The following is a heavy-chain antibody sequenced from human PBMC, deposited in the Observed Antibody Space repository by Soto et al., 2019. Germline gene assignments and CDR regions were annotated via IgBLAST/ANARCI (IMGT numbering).Heavy chain of an antibody. CDR2: IYYSGST. CDR1: GGCVSSGSYY. Sequence: ETLSLTGTVSGGCVSSGSYYWSWIRQPPGKGLEWIGYIYYSGSTNYNPSLKSRVTISVDTSKNQFSLKLSSVTAADKAVYYCARDLGGALNWGQGTLVTVSS. V-gene: IGHV4-61*01. D-gene: IGHD3-16*01. J-gene: IGHJ4*02. CDR3: ARDLGGALN.